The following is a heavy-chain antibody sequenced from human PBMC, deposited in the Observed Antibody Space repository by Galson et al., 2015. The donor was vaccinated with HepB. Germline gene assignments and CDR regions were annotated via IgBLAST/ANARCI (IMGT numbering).Heavy chain of an antibody. V-gene: IGHV1-2*06. D-gene: IGHD5-18*01. CDR2: INPNRGDT. CDR3: AREKRGGGYSYGYRAFDA. CDR1: EYTFTGFS. Sequence: SVKVSCKASEYTFTGFSVLWVRQAPGQGLEWMGRINPNRGDTNYAQKFQARVTMTSDTSIGTAYMELSRLKSDDTAVYYCAREKRGGGYSYGYRAFDARGQGTMVTVSS. J-gene: IGHJ3*01.